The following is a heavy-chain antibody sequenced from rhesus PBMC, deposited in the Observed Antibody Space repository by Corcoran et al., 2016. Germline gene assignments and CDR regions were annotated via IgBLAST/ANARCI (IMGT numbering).Heavy chain of an antibody. V-gene: IGHV4-80*01. CDR2: INGNSGST. D-gene: IGHD3-16*01. Sequence: QVQLQESGPGMVKPSETLSPTGAVSGASISSYWWNWIRQPPGKGVEWIGAINGNSGSTNYNPSLKSRVTISKDASKNQFSLKLSSVTAADTALYYCATLDYSGSYEAFDFWGQGLRVTVSS. CDR1: GASISSYW. CDR3: ATLDYSGSYEAFDF. J-gene: IGHJ3*01.